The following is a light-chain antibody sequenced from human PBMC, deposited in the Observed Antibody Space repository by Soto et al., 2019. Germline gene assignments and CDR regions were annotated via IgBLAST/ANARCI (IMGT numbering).Light chain of an antibody. V-gene: IGKV4-1*01. CDR1: QNVLYGSTNKNY. CDR3: QQFYTTPHT. CDR2: WAT. Sequence: DVVMTQSPDSLAVSLGERATINCKSSQNVLYGSTNKNYLAWYQQRPGQPPKLLIYWATTRESRVPDRFSGSGSGTQFTLTISNLQAEDAAIYYCQQFYTTPHTFGQGTKLEI. J-gene: IGKJ2*01.